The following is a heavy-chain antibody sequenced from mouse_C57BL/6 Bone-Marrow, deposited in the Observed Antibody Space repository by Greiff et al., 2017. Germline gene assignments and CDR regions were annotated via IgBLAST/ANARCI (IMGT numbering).Heavy chain of an antibody. D-gene: IGHD1-1*01. CDR2: IDPSDSYT. Sequence: QVQLQQPGAELVRPGTSVKLSCKASGYTFPSYWMHWVKQRPGQGLEWIGVIDPSDSYTNYNQKFKGKATLTVDTSSSTAYMQLSSLTSEDSAVYYCARWATVVATVDYWGQGTTLTVSS. CDR3: ARWATVVATVDY. CDR1: GYTFPSYW. V-gene: IGHV1-59*01. J-gene: IGHJ2*01.